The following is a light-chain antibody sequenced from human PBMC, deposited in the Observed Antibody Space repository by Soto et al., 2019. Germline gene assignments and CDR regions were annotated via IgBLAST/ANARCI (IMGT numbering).Light chain of an antibody. CDR1: SSNIGAGYD. CDR3: QALDSSLCALYV. J-gene: IGLJ1*01. Sequence: QSVLTQPPSVSGAPGQRVTISCTGSSSNIGAGYDVHWYQQLPGTAPKLLIYGNSNRPSGVPDRFSGSKSGTSASLAITGLQAEDEADYYCQALDSSLCALYVFGTGTKLTV. V-gene: IGLV1-40*01. CDR2: GNS.